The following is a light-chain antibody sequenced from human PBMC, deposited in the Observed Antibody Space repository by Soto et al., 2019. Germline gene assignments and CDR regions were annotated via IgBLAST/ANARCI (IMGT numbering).Light chain of an antibody. V-gene: IGLV1-40*01. CDR3: SSYAGDKSHVL. Sequence: QSVLTQPPSVSGAPGQNITISCTGSSSNLGTNYDVHWYQRLPETAPKLLIYGNTNRPSGVPDRFSGSKSGTSASLAITGLQAEDEGEYYCSSYAGDKSHVLFGGGTQLTVL. CDR1: SSNLGTNYD. J-gene: IGLJ2*01. CDR2: GNT.